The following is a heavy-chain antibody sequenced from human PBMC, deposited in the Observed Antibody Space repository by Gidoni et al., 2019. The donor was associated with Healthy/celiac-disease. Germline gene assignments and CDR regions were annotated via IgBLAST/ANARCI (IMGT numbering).Heavy chain of an antibody. J-gene: IGHJ4*02. CDR3: ARELRPNYYDSSGYDY. CDR1: AFTFSSYA. Sequence: QVPLLESGGGVVQPARSLRLSCAASAFTFSSYAMHWVRQAPGKGLEWVAVISYDGSNKYYADSVKGRFTISRDNSKNTLYLQMNSLRAEDTAVYYCARELRPNYYDSSGYDYWGQGTLVTVSS. D-gene: IGHD3-22*01. CDR2: ISYDGSNK. V-gene: IGHV3-30-3*01.